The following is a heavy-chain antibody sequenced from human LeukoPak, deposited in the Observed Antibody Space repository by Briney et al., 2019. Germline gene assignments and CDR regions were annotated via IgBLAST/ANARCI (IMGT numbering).Heavy chain of an antibody. J-gene: IGHJ3*02. D-gene: IGHD1-26*01. CDR1: GFTFISYG. Sequence: GGSLRLSCAASGFTFISYGMHWVRQAPGKGLEGVAFIRYDGSNKYYADSVKGRFTISRDNSKNTLYLQMNSLRAEDTAVYYCAKDLRSGSYYPDAFDIWGQGTMVTVSS. CDR3: AKDLRSGSYYPDAFDI. V-gene: IGHV3-30*02. CDR2: IRYDGSNK.